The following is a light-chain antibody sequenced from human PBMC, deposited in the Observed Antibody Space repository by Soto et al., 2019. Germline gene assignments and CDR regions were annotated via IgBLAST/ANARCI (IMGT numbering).Light chain of an antibody. V-gene: IGKV3-20*01. CDR2: GAS. Sequence: EIVLTQSPGTLSLSPGERATLSCRASQSVSSNYLAWYQQKSGQAPRLLMYGASSRATGIPDRFSGSGSGTDFTLTITRLEPEDFAVYFCLQYGGLPQTFGQGTKVDIK. J-gene: IGKJ1*01. CDR3: LQYGGLPQT. CDR1: QSVSSNY.